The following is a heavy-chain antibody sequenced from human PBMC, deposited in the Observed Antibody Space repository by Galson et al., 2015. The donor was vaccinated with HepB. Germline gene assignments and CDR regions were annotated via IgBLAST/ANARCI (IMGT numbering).Heavy chain of an antibody. CDR2: IRSKAYGGTP. D-gene: IGHD3-3*01. CDR3: TRDRFFHSLDI. Sequence: SLRLSCAASGFTFGDYAINWFRQAPGKGLEWVGVIRSKAYGGTPEYAASVKGRFTISRDDSKAIAYLQMNGLKTEDTAVYHCTRDRFFHSLDIWGQGTMVTVSS. CDR1: GFTFGDYA. J-gene: IGHJ3*02. V-gene: IGHV3-49*03.